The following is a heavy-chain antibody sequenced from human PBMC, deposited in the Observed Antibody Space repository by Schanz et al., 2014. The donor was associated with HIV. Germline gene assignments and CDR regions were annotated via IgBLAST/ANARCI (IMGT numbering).Heavy chain of an antibody. J-gene: IGHJ4*02. D-gene: IGHD2-21*01. CDR3: TRGARDCRNGVCGGTYFDY. V-gene: IGHV1-8*02. CDR2: MNPRSGNT. Sequence: QVQLVQSGAGVKKPGASVRVSCKASGYTFSSNDINWVRQASGQGLEWVGWMNPRSGNTGYAQKFQGRVTLTRNTSLTTAYMELSSLTSDDTAVYYCTRGARDCRNGVCGGTYFDYWGQGTQVTVSS. CDR1: GYTFSSND.